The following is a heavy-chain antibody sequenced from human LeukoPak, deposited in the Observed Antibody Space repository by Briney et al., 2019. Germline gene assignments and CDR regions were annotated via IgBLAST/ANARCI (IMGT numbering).Heavy chain of an antibody. V-gene: IGHV3-30*03. CDR2: ISYDGSYK. CDR3: ARGRAGNYHDY. J-gene: IGHJ4*02. CDR1: GFIFSSYG. Sequence: GRSLTLSCAASGFIFSSYGMHWVRQAPGKGLEWVAVISYDGSYKYYADSVKGRFTISRDNSINTLYLQMNSLRAEDTAQYYCARGRAGNYHDYWGQGTLVTVTS. D-gene: IGHD1-7*01.